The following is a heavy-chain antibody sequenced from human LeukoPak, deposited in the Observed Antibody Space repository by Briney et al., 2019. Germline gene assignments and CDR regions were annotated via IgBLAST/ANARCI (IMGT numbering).Heavy chain of an antibody. J-gene: IGHJ5*02. Sequence: GGSLRLSCAASGFTFSSYWMSWVRQAPGKGLEWVANIKQDGNEKYYVDPVKGRFTISRDNAKNSLYLQMNSRRAEDTAVYYCARSADCSGGSCYFMFASFDPWGQGTLVTVSS. CDR2: IKQDGNEK. CDR1: GFTFSSYW. D-gene: IGHD2-15*01. V-gene: IGHV3-7*01. CDR3: ARSADCSGGSCYFMFASFDP.